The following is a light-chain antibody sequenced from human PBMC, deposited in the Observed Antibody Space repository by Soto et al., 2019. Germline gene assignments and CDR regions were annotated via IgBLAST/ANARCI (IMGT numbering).Light chain of an antibody. CDR2: NDN. V-gene: IGLV1-44*01. CDR1: SSNIGRNS. Sequence: QSVLTQPPSVSGISGQRVTISCSGGSSNIGRNSVDWFRQLPGTAHKVLITNDNQRPSGVPDRFSGSKSGASAPLAINGLESEDEAHYYCATWDYSLNGPVFGGGTKVTVL. CDR3: ATWDYSLNGPV. J-gene: IGLJ2*01.